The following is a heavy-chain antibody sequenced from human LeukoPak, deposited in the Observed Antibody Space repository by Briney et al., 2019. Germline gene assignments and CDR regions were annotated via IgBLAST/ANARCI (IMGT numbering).Heavy chain of an antibody. D-gene: IGHD2-15*01. CDR3: ARVGRGYCSGGSCSD. CDR2: INHSGST. J-gene: IGHJ4*02. CDR1: GGSFSGYY. Sequence: SETLSLTCAVYGGSFSGYYWSWIRQPPGKGLEWIGEINHSGSTNYNPSLKSRVTISVDTSKNQFSLKLSSVTAADTAVYCCARVGRGYCSGGSCSDWGQGTLVTVSS. V-gene: IGHV4-34*01.